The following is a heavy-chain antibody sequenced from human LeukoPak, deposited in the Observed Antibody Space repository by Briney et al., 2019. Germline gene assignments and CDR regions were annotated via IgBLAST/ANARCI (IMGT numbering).Heavy chain of an antibody. CDR1: GFIFSSYD. CDR2: ITRAGDRT. CDR3: ARGESFAFDV. Sequence: GGSLRLSCVGSGFIFSSYDMGWVRQAPGKGLEWVSSITRAGDRTYYEDSVKGRFTISRDNSRNTMYLQMNSLRAEDTAVYYCARGESFAFDVWGQGTMVTVSS. V-gene: IGHV3-23*01. J-gene: IGHJ3*01.